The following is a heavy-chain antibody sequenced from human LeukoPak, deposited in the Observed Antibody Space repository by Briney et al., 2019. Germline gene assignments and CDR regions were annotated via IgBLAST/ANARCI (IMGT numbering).Heavy chain of an antibody. Sequence: GGSLRLSCAASGFTFSNYAVSWVRQAPGKGREWVSAISDGGDSTYYADSVKGRFTISRDNSKNTLYLQMNSLRVEDTAVYSCAKNLGSSYSPLDYWGQGTLVTVSS. CDR2: ISDGGDST. V-gene: IGHV3-23*01. CDR1: GFTFSNYA. J-gene: IGHJ4*02. D-gene: IGHD3-10*01. CDR3: AKNLGSSYSPLDY.